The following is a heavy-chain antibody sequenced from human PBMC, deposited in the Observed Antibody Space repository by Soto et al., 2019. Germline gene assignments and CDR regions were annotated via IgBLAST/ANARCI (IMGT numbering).Heavy chain of an antibody. J-gene: IGHJ6*02. CDR2: INGGTGQT. V-gene: IGHV1-3*01. CDR1: GYTFTSYG. CDR3: ARGKGMEENYYYYGLDI. Sequence: VASVKVSCKASGYTFTSYGISWVRQAPGQSLEWMGWINGGTGQTKFSQRFQDRITITRDTSASTAYMELSSLRSEDTAVYYCARGKGMEENYYYYGLDIWGQGTTVTVSS. D-gene: IGHD1-1*01.